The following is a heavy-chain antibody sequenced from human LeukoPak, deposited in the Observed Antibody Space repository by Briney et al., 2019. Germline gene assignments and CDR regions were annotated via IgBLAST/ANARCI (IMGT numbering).Heavy chain of an antibody. D-gene: IGHD3-3*01. CDR2: IFPGDSDT. CDR1: GYSFTTYW. CDR3: ARLRSYDFHLDL. J-gene: IGHJ5*02. V-gene: IGHV5-51*01. Sequence: SGESLKISCKGFGYSFTTYWIGWVRQMPGKGLEWMGIIFPGDSDTRYSPSFQGQVTISADKSISTAYLQWSSLKASDTAVYYCARLRSYDFHLDLWGQGTLVTVYS.